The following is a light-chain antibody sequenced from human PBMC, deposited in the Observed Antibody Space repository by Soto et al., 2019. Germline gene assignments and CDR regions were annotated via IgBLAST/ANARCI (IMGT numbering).Light chain of an antibody. CDR2: DAS. Sequence: EIVLTQSPATLSLSPGERATLSCRASQSVSSYLAWYQQKPGQAPRLLIYDASNRATDIPARFSGSGSGTAFTLTIGSLEPEDFAVYYCLQRSGWPWTFGQGTKVEIK. V-gene: IGKV3-11*01. CDR1: QSVSSY. J-gene: IGKJ1*01. CDR3: LQRSGWPWT.